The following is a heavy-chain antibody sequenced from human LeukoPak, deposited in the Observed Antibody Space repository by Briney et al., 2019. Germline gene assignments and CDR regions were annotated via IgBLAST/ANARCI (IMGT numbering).Heavy chain of an antibody. CDR3: ARDLMAAAGPYYFDY. Sequence: PGGSLRLSCAASGFTFSSYSMNWVRQAPGKGLEWVSSISSSSSYIYYADSVKGRFTISRDNSKNTLYLQMNSLRAEDTAVYYCARDLMAAAGPYYFDYWGQGTLVTVSS. CDR2: ISSSSSYI. J-gene: IGHJ4*02. V-gene: IGHV3-21*01. CDR1: GFTFSSYS. D-gene: IGHD6-13*01.